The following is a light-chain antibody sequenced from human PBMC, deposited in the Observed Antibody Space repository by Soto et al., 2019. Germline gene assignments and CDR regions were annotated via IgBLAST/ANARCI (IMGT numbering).Light chain of an antibody. J-gene: IGKJ4*01. CDR2: KAS. Sequence: DIQMTQSPSTLSASVGDRVTITCRASQSISSWLAWYQQRPGKAPKILIYKASSLESGVPSRFSGSGSGTEFTLTISSLQPDDFATYYCQEYNSYSLTFGGGTKVEIK. V-gene: IGKV1-5*03. CDR1: QSISSW. CDR3: QEYNSYSLT.